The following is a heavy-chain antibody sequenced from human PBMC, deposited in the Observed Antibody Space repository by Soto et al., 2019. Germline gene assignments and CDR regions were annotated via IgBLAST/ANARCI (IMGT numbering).Heavy chain of an antibody. CDR1: GFTFNSAP. Sequence: ESGGGLVKPGESLRLSCAASGFTFNSAPMSWVRQAPGKGLEWVGRIKSNTDGGTIDYPAPVKGRFTISRDDSKNTLYLQMNSLKIEDTAVYYCTTPAIAVAGTQPFNYWGQGALVTVSS. J-gene: IGHJ4*02. V-gene: IGHV3-15*01. D-gene: IGHD6-19*01. CDR3: TTPAIAVAGTQPFNY. CDR2: IKSNTDGGTI.